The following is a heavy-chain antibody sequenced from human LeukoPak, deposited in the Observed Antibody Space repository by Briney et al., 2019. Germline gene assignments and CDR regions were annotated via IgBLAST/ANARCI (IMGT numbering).Heavy chain of an antibody. CDR3: ARDVRSGFLEWLSYYGMDV. CDR2: INHSGST. Sequence: SETLSLTCAVYGGSFSGYYWSWIRQPPGKGLEWIGEINHSGSTNYNPSLKSRVTMSVDTSKNQFSLKLSSVTAADTAVYYCARDVRSGFLEWLSYYGMDVWGQGTTVTVSS. V-gene: IGHV4-34*01. CDR1: GGSFSGYY. J-gene: IGHJ6*02. D-gene: IGHD3-3*01.